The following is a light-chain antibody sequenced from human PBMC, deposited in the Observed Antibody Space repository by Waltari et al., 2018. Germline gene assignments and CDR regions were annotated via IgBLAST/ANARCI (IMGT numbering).Light chain of an antibody. Sequence: SYDLTQPPSVSVSPGQTASITCSGDQSGAKYIPCYQQKTGQSPLLVTYQDNKRPSEIPRRFSGSSSGNTATLTISGTQAFDEADYYCQTWDTGTAIFGGGTKVTVL. CDR1: QSGAKY. CDR2: QDN. J-gene: IGLJ2*01. CDR3: QTWDTGTAI. V-gene: IGLV3-1*01.